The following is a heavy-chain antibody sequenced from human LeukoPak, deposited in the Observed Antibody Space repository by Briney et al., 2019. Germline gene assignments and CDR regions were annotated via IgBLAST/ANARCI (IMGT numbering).Heavy chain of an antibody. CDR3: ARPGRIAAAGTPNNWFDP. Sequence: KPSETLSLTCTVSGASISSSSYYWGRIRQPPGKGLEWIVSIYYSGSTYYNPSLKSRVTISVDTSKNQFSLKLSSVTAADTAVYYCARPGRIAAAGTPNNWFDPWGQGTLVTVSS. V-gene: IGHV4-39*01. CDR2: IYYSGST. J-gene: IGHJ5*02. D-gene: IGHD6-13*01. CDR1: GASISSSSYY.